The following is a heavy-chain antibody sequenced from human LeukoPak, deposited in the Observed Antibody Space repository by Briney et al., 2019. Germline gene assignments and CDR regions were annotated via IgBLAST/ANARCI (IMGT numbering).Heavy chain of an antibody. D-gene: IGHD6-19*01. V-gene: IGHV4-34*01. CDR1: GGSFSGYY. J-gene: IGHJ3*02. CDR3: ARHKYSSGWPPEGAFDI. Sequence: SETLSLTCAVYGGSFSGYYWSWIRQPPGKGLEWIGEINHSGSTNYNPSLKSRGTISVDTSKNQCSLKLSSVTAADTAVYYCARHKYSSGWPPEGAFDIWGQGTMVTVSS. CDR2: INHSGST.